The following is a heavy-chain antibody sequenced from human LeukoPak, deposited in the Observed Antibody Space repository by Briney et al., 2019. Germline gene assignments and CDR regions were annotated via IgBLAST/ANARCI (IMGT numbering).Heavy chain of an antibody. J-gene: IGHJ4*02. CDR2: IRYDGSNK. Sequence: GGSLRLSCAASGFTFSSYSMNWVRQAPGKGLEWVAFIRYDGSNKYYADSVKGRFTISRDNSKNTLYPQMNSLRAEDTAVYYCAKEGGLLWDYFDYWGQGTLVTVSS. V-gene: IGHV3-30*02. D-gene: IGHD3-16*01. CDR3: AKEGGLLWDYFDY. CDR1: GFTFSSYS.